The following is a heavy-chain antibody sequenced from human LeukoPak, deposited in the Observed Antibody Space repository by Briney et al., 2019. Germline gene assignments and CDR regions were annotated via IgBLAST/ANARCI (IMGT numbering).Heavy chain of an antibody. D-gene: IGHD1-7*01. CDR2: ISGSGGST. J-gene: IGHJ4*02. CDR3: AKPLRRNWNYVPDY. Sequence: PGGSLRLSCAASGFTFSSYAMSWVRQAPGKGLEWVSAISGSGGSTYYADSVKGRFIISRDNSKNTLYLQMNSLRAEDTAVYYCAKPLRRNWNYVPDYWGQGTLVTVSS. CDR1: GFTFSSYA. V-gene: IGHV3-23*01.